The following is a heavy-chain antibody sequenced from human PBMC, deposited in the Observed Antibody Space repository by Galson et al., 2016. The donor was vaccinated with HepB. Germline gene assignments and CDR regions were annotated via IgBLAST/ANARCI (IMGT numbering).Heavy chain of an antibody. V-gene: IGHV3-30*04. Sequence: SLRLSCAASGFTFSNYAMHWVRQAPGKGLEWVAVISYDGSNKRYAESVKGRFTVSRDNSNNTLHLQENSLRADDTAVYYCAREGIATRYLDKWGQGTLVTVSS. CDR1: GFTFSNYA. J-gene: IGHJ4*02. CDR2: ISYDGSNK. D-gene: IGHD5-24*01. CDR3: AREGIATRYLDK.